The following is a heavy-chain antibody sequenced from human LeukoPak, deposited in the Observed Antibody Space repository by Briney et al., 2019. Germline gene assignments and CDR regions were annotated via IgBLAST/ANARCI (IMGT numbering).Heavy chain of an antibody. CDR3: ARGRNVDV. D-gene: IGHD1-14*01. Sequence: GASVKVSCKASGYIFIDYEINWVRQASGQGFEWMGWMNPKSGDTGYEQKLQGRVTITRDSSLSTVYMELSRLGSEDTALYYCARGRNVDVWGKGTPVTVSS. J-gene: IGHJ6*04. CDR1: GYIFIDYE. V-gene: IGHV1-8*03. CDR2: MNPKSGDT.